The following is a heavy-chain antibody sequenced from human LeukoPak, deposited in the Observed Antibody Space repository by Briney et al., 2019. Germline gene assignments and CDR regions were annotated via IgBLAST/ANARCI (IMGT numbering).Heavy chain of an antibody. CDR2: INPSGGST. Sequence: ASVKVSCKASGYTFTNHYMHWVRQAPEQGLEWMGIINPSGGSTSYAQKFQGRVTMTRDTSTSTVYMELSSLRSEDTAMYYCAREGPYCSSTSCYGDFDYWGQGTLVTVSS. CDR1: GYTFTNHY. V-gene: IGHV1-46*01. CDR3: AREGPYCSSTSCYGDFDY. D-gene: IGHD2-2*01. J-gene: IGHJ4*02.